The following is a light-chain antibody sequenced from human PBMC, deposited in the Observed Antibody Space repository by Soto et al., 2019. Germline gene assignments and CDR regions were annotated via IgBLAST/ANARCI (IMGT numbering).Light chain of an antibody. Sequence: QSVLTQPPSVSGAPGQRVTISCTGSSPNIGALYDVNWYQQLPGTAPKLLIYDNNNRPSGVPDRFSGSKSGTSASLAITGLQAEDEADYYCQSYDNSLSGHVVFGGGTKVTV. CDR2: DNN. J-gene: IGLJ2*01. V-gene: IGLV1-40*01. CDR3: QSYDNSLSGHVV. CDR1: SPNIGALYD.